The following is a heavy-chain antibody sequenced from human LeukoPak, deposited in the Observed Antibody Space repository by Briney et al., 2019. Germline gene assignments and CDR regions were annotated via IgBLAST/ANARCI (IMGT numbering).Heavy chain of an antibody. Sequence: PGGSLRLSCAASGFIFSSYWMHWVHQAPGKGLVWVSHINSDGSITSYADSVKGRFTISRDNAKNTLYLQMNSLRAEDTAVYYCARDAVDTANAVWGQGTTVTVSS. V-gene: IGHV3-74*01. CDR2: INSDGSIT. J-gene: IGHJ6*02. D-gene: IGHD5-18*01. CDR3: ARDAVDTANAV. CDR1: GFIFSSYW.